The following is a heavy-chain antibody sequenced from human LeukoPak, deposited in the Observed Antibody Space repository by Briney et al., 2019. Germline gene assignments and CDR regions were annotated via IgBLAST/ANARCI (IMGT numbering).Heavy chain of an antibody. V-gene: IGHV3-48*01. CDR1: GFTFTNYG. D-gene: IGHD1-14*01. Sequence: GGSLRLSCATSGFTFTNYGMNWVRQAPGKGLEWVSYISNSAILYADSVKGRFTISRDNARNSLYLQMNSLRAEDTAVYYCARSRTTIAYYYYYGMDVWGQGTTVTVSS. CDR3: ARSRTTIAYYYYYGMDV. J-gene: IGHJ6*02. CDR2: ISNSAI.